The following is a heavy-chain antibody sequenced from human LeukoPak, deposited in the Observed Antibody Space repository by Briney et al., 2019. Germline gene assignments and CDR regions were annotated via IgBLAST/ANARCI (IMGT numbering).Heavy chain of an antibody. V-gene: IGHV1-46*01. J-gene: IGHJ4*02. D-gene: IGHD6-6*01. CDR2: INPSGGST. Sequence: SSVKVSCKASGYTFTSYFMHWVRQAPGQGLEWMGIINPSGGSTNYAQKFQGRVTMTRDMSTSTVYMELSSLRSEDTAVYYCARELGSSFHFDYWGQGTLVTVSS. CDR1: GYTFTSYF. CDR3: ARELGSSFHFDY.